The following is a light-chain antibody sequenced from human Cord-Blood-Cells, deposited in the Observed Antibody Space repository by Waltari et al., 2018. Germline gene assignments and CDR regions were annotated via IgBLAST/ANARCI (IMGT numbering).Light chain of an antibody. CDR1: SSNIGSNT. CDR3: AAWDDSLNGPV. Sequence: QSVLTQPPSASGTPGQRVTISCSGSSSNIGSNTVNWYQQLPGTAPKLLIYSTNQRPSGVPDRFSGSKSGTSASLAISGLQSEDEADYYCAAWDDSLNGPVCGGGTKLTVL. V-gene: IGLV1-44*01. CDR2: STN. J-gene: IGLJ3*02.